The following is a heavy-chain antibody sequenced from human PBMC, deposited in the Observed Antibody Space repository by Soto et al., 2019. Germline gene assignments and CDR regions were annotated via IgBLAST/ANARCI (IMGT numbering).Heavy chain of an antibody. Sequence: EVQLLESGGGLVQPGGSLRLSCAASGFNFSSYAMNWVRQAPGKGLEWVSAISGSSTYYADSVKGRFTISRDNSKNTLYLQMNSLRAEDTAVYYCAKDRCSTTSCTLYYYYMDVWGKGTTVTVSS. D-gene: IGHD2-2*01. V-gene: IGHV3-23*01. CDR3: AKDRCSTTSCTLYYYYMDV. CDR2: ISGSST. J-gene: IGHJ6*03. CDR1: GFNFSSYA.